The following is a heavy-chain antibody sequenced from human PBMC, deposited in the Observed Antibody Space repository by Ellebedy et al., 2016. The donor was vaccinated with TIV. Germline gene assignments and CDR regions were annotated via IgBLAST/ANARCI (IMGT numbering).Heavy chain of an antibody. CDR1: GFTFSSYS. D-gene: IGHD3-16*01. Sequence: GESLKISCSASGFTFSSYSMNFFLPSPGKGLSFFSYISNDFSAIYYADSVKGRFTISRDNAKNSLYLQMNSLRAEDTAVYYCARDGGRGYGMDVWGQGTTVTVSS. CDR2: ISNDFSAI. J-gene: IGHJ6*02. CDR3: ARDGGRGYGMDV. V-gene: IGHV3-48*04.